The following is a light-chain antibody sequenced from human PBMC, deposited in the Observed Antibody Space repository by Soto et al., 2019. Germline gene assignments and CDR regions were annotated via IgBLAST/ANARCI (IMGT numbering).Light chain of an antibody. Sequence: QSVLTQPPSVSGAPGQRVTISCTGSSSNIGAAYDVHWYQKLPGTAPKLLIYGNSNRPSGVPDRFSGSKSGTSAALAITGLQAEDEADYYCQSYDSSLSGYVVFGGGTKVTVL. J-gene: IGLJ2*01. CDR3: QSYDSSLSGYVV. CDR1: SSNIGAAYD. CDR2: GNS. V-gene: IGLV1-40*01.